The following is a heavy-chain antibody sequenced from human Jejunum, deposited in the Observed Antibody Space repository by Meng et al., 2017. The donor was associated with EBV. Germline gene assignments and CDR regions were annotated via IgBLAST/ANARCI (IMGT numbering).Heavy chain of an antibody. D-gene: IGHD1-14*01. CDR2: ISHSGST. CDR1: GELISRDW. V-gene: IGHV4-4*02. J-gene: IGHJ4*02. CDR3: ARAGYHRPANDY. Sequence: QVQLQESGPGLVNPSGTLSLTCAVSGELISRDWWSWLRQPPGKGLEWIGEISHSGSTAYNPSLKSRVTISLDTSKTQFSLTLTSVTAADTAVYFCARAGYHRPANDYLGQGTLVTVAS.